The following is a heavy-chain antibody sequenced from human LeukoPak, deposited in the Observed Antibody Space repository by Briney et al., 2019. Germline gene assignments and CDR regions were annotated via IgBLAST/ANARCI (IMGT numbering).Heavy chain of an antibody. V-gene: IGHV3-11*06. D-gene: IGHD2-15*01. CDR2: ISSSSSYT. CDR1: GFTFSDYY. CDR3: ARDRGYCSGGSCYSGPAPPYYGMGV. Sequence: GGSLRLSCAASGFTFSDYYMSWIRQAPGKGLEWVSYISSSSSYTNYADSVKGRFTISRDNAKNSLYLQMNSLRAEDTAVYYCARDRGYCSGGSCYSGPAPPYYGMGVWGKGTTVTVSS. J-gene: IGHJ6*04.